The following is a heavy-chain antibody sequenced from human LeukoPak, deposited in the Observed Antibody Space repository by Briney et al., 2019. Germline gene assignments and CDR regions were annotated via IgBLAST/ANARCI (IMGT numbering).Heavy chain of an antibody. CDR2: IFYSGST. Sequence: SETLSLTCTVSGDSISSYYWSWIRQPPGKGLEWIGYIFYSGSTNSNPSLKSRVTISVDTSKNQFPLNLSSVTAADTAVYYCARHGAAYSFDYWGQGTLVTVSS. V-gene: IGHV4-59*08. D-gene: IGHD2-21*01. CDR3: ARHGAAYSFDY. J-gene: IGHJ4*02. CDR1: GDSISSYY.